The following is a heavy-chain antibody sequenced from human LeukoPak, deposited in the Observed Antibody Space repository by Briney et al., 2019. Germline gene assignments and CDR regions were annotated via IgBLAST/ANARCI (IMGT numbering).Heavy chain of an antibody. J-gene: IGHJ4*02. V-gene: IGHV3-23*01. D-gene: IGHD4-11*01. CDR1: GFSISRYA. CDR3: AKGSTVTTVGDFDY. Sequence: GGSLRLSCTASGFSISRYAMSWVRQAPGKGLEWVSAISGSGGSTYYADSVKGRFTISRDNSKNTLYLQMNSLRAEDTAVYYCAKGSTVTTVGDFDYWGQGTLVTVSS. CDR2: ISGSGGST.